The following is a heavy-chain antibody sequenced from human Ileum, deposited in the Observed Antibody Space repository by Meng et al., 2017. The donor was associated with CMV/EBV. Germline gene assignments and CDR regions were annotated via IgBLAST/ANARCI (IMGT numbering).Heavy chain of an antibody. CDR3: ARDPGYCSSTSCYRHLTN. CDR2: ISYDGGNK. J-gene: IGHJ4*02. D-gene: IGHD2-2*01. V-gene: IGHV3-30*04. Sequence: FTFSSYAMHWVRQAPGKGLEWVAVISYDGGNKYYADSVKGRFTISRDNSKNTLYLQMNSLRAEDTAVYYCARDPGYCSSTSCYRHLTNWGQGTLVTVSS. CDR1: FTFSSYA.